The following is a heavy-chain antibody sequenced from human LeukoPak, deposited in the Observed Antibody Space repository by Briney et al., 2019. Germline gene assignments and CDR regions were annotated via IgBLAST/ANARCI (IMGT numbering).Heavy chain of an antibody. CDR1: GYTFTSYG. CDR3: ARDAVGYCSSTSCYGGDAFDI. J-gene: IGHJ3*02. V-gene: IGHV1-18*01. D-gene: IGHD2-2*03. CDR2: ISTYNRNT. Sequence: GASVKVSCKASGYTFTSYGISWVRQAPGQGLEWMGWISTYNRNTNYAQELQGRVTMTTDTSTSTTYMELRSLRSDDTAVYYCARDAVGYCSSTSCYGGDAFDIWGQGTMVTVSS.